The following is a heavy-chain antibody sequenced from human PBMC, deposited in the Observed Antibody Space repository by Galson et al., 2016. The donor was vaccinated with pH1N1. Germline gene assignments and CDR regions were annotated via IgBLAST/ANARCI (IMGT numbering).Heavy chain of an antibody. V-gene: IGHV3-53*01. D-gene: IGHD2-15*01. CDR2: IYSGGNT. J-gene: IGHJ6*02. CDR3: ARGYPGFSYYGMDV. Sequence: SLRLSCAASGFTVSPNDMSWFRQAPGKGLEWVSVIYSGGNTYYTDSVKGRFTISRDSSKHTLYLQMNSLRPEDTAVYYCARGYPGFSYYGMDVWGQGTTVTVSS. CDR1: GFTVSPND.